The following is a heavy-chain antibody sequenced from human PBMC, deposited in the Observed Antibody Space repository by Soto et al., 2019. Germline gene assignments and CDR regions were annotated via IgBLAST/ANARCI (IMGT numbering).Heavy chain of an antibody. D-gene: IGHD6-19*01. V-gene: IGHV1-3*01. J-gene: IGHJ4*02. CDR2: INCDNGNT. CDR3: ARDDVGSAWPY. Sequence: QVQLLQSGTDVKKPGASVKVSCKASGYNFIANAVHWVRQAPGQGLEWTGWINCDNGNTKYSRKMQGRLTISRDKSASTVYMELTGLTSEDTAVYFCARDDVGSAWPYWGQGTLVSVSS. CDR1: GYNFIANA.